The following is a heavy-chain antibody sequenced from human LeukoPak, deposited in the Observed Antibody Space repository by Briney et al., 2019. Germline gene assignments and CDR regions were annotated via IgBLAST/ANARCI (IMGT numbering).Heavy chain of an antibody. CDR1: GGSISSYY. V-gene: IGHV4-59*08. J-gene: IGHJ6*02. CDR2: IYYSGSP. Sequence: SETLSLTCTVSGGSISSYYWSWIRQPPGKGLEWIGYIYYSGSPNYNPSLKSRVTISVDTSKNQFSLKLSSVTAADTAVYYCARLDYYGSGSYYAPLESYYGMDVWGQGTTVTVSS. CDR3: ARLDYYGSGSYYAPLESYYGMDV. D-gene: IGHD3-10*01.